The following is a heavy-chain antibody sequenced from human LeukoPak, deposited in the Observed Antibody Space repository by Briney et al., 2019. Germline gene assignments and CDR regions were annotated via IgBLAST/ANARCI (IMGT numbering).Heavy chain of an antibody. CDR1: GFTFSSYA. CDR2: ISGSGGST. V-gene: IGHV3-23*01. Sequence: GGSLRLSCAASGFTFSSYAMSWVRQAPGKGLEWVSAISGSGGSTYYADSVKGRFTISRDNSKRTLFLQMNSLRAEDTAVYYCAKARYCSGGSCYDPLDYWGQGTLVTVSS. D-gene: IGHD2-15*01. J-gene: IGHJ4*02. CDR3: AKARYCSGGSCYDPLDY.